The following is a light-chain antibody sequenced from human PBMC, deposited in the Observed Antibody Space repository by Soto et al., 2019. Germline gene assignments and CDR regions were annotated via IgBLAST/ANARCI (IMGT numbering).Light chain of an antibody. Sequence: DIQMTQSPSSLSASVGDRVTITCRASQGIRNGLGCYQQKPGKAPKRLIYAASSLQSGVPSRFSGSGSGTEFTLTISSLQPEDFATYYCLQHNSYPLTFGPGTKVDIK. V-gene: IGKV1-17*01. CDR3: LQHNSYPLT. J-gene: IGKJ3*01. CDR2: AAS. CDR1: QGIRNG.